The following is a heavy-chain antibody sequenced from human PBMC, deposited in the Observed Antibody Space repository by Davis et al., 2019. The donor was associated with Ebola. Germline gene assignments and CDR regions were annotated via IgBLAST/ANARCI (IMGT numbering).Heavy chain of an antibody. CDR2: IWYDGSNK. V-gene: IGHV3-33*01. J-gene: IGHJ6*02. Sequence: GESLKISCAASGFTFSSYGMHWVRQAPGKGLEWVAVIWYDGSNKYYADSVKGRFTISRDNSKNTLYLQMNSLRAEDTAVYYCARTTVTSHYGMDVWGQGTTVTVSS. CDR3: ARTTVTSHYGMDV. CDR1: GFTFSSYG. D-gene: IGHD4-11*01.